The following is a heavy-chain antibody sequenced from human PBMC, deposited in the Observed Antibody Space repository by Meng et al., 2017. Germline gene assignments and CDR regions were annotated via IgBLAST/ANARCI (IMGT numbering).Heavy chain of an antibody. CDR1: GFTFRDYY. CDR2: ISTTGSSI. CDR3: ARDHGFLNWFDP. D-gene: IGHD2/OR15-2a*01. J-gene: IGHJ5*02. V-gene: IGHV3-11*04. Sequence: LMWSGGGLVKAGGSLRLSCEASGFTFRDYYMTWIRQAPGKGLEWVSSISTTGSSIYYADSVKGRFSISRDNAENSLYLQINSLRVEDTAVYYCARDHGFLNWFDPWGQGTLVTVSS.